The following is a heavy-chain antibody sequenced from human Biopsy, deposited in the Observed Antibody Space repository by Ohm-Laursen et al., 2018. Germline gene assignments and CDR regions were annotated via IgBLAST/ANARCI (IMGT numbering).Heavy chain of an antibody. CDR1: GDSLTSGPEN. CDR3: ARGRRTSGWPYFDN. CDR2: IYSGGKT. D-gene: IGHD6-19*01. V-gene: IGHV4-61*01. J-gene: IGHJ4*02. Sequence: SETLSLTCAVSGDSLTSGPENWSWIRQSPGQGLEYIGFIYSGGKTNYNPSLKNRVTMSVDTSKNQFYLKLYSVTAADTAVYYCARGRRTSGWPYFDNWGQGALVIVSP.